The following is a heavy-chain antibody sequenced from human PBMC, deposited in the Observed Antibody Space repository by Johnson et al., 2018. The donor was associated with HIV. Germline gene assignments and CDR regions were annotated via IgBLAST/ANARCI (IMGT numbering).Heavy chain of an antibody. Sequence: VQLVESGGGVVQPGGSLRLSCAASGFTFSTFGMHWVRQAPGNGLEWVANIKQDGSETHYVDSVKGRFTISRDNAKNSLYLQMNSLRVEDTAVYYCARDLYYDVLTGYSQLAFDIWGRGTMVTVSS. CDR3: ARDLYYDVLTGYSQLAFDI. J-gene: IGHJ3*02. CDR1: GFTFSTFG. V-gene: IGHV3-7*03. D-gene: IGHD3-9*01. CDR2: IKQDGSET.